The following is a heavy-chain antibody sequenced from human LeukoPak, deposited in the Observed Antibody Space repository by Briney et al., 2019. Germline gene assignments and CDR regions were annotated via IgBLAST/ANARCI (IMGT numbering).Heavy chain of an antibody. J-gene: IGHJ4*02. CDR2: IRSNGGST. CDR1: GFTFSSYA. V-gene: IGHV3-64*01. D-gene: IGHD3-22*01. CDR3: AKWDSSGYYSNDY. Sequence: GGSLRLSCAASGFTFSSYAMHWVRQAPGKGLEYVSGIRSNGGSTYYANSVKGRFTISRDNSKNTLYLQMNSLRAEDTAVYYCAKWDSSGYYSNDYWGQGTLVTVSS.